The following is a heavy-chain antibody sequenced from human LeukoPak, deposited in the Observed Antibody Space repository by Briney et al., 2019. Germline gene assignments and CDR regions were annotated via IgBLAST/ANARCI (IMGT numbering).Heavy chain of an antibody. D-gene: IGHD3-22*01. CDR1: GFTFKNYW. J-gene: IGHJ4*02. V-gene: IGHV3-11*01. CDR3: ASPQGYDSSGYYLDY. CDR2: ISSSGSTI. Sequence: GGSLRLSCAASGFTFKNYWMSWVRQAPGKGLEWVSYISSSGSTIYYADSVKGRFTISRDNAKNSLYLQMNSLRAEDTAVYYCASPQGYDSSGYYLDYWGQGTLVTVSS.